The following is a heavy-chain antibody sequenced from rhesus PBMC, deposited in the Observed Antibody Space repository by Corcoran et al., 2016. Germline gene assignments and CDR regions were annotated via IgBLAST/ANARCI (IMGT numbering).Heavy chain of an antibody. J-gene: IGHJ4*01. Sequence: QVQLQESGPGLVKPSETLSLTCAVSGGSISSNYWSWIRQPPGKGLWWLGYFHGSSGGTSYNPSLKSRGTISTDTSKNQFSLRLSSVTAADTAVYYCARTLAAAEVDYWGQGVLVTVSS. V-gene: IGHV4-165*01. CDR2: FHGSSGGT. D-gene: IGHD6-25*01. CDR1: GGSISSNY. CDR3: ARTLAAAEVDY.